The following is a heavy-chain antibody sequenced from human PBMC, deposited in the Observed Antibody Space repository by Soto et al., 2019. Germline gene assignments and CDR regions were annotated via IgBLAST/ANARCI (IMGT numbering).Heavy chain of an antibody. CDR2: INHSGST. J-gene: IGHJ6*03. CDR1: GGSFSVYY. V-gene: IGHV4-34*01. Sequence: SETLSLTCAVYGGSFSVYYWRWFRQPPGKGLEWIGEINHSGSTNYNPSLKSRVTISVDTSKNQFSLKLSSVTAADTAVYYCARGSRRGVVLVAMLAYPYHMDVWGTGTTGTGSS. D-gene: IGHD2-2*01. CDR3: ARGSRRGVVLVAMLAYPYHMDV.